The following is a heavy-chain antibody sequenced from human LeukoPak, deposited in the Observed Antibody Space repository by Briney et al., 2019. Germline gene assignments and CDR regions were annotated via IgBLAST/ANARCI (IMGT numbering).Heavy chain of an antibody. CDR3: TRGDFYYYNPMDV. CDR2: INPNSGGT. Sequence: GASVKVSCKASGYTFTGYYIHWVRQAPGQGLEWVGWINPNSGGTKYAQKFQGGVTMTRDTSITTAYMELSSLRSDDMAVYHCTRGDFYYYNPMDVWGQGTTVTVSS. CDR1: GYTFTGYY. J-gene: IGHJ6*02. V-gene: IGHV1-2*02.